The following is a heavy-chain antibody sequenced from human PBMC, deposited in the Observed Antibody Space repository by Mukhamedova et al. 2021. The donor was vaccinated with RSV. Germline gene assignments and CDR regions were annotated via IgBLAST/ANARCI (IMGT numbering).Heavy chain of an antibody. CDR2: ISHDGATK. V-gene: IGHV3-30-3*01. CDR3: ARPYDYWSGNFGAGWFD. CDR1: STYA. D-gene: IGHD3-3*01. J-gene: IGHJ5*02. Sequence: STYAMHWVRQAPGKGLECVAVISHDGATKYHAESVKGRLIISRDNSENTLYLQMHSLRVEDTAVYYCARPYDYWSGNFGAGWFD.